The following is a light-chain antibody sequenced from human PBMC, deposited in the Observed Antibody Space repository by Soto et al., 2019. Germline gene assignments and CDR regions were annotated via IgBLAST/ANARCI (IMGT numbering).Light chain of an antibody. CDR1: QRISNN. CDR2: GAS. Sequence: EIVMTQSPATLSVSPGERATLSCRASQRISNNLAWYQQKPGQAPSLLLYGASTRGTSIPARFSGSGSGTEFTLTISGLQSEDSAVYYCQQYNNWPPRTFGQGTKLEIK. J-gene: IGKJ2*01. V-gene: IGKV3-15*01. CDR3: QQYNNWPPRT.